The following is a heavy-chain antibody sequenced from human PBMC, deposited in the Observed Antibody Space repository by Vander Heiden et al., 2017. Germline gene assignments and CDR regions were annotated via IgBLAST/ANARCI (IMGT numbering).Heavy chain of an antibody. Sequence: EVQLVESGGGLVKPGGSLRLSCAASGFPFSRYSMNWVRQAPGKGLEWVSSISSSSSYIYYADSVKGRFTISRDNAKNSLYLQMNSLRAEDTAVYYCARAHVDTAMPGYRAVIDYWGQGTLVTVSS. CDR1: GFPFSRYS. J-gene: IGHJ4*02. D-gene: IGHD5-18*01. CDR3: ARAHVDTAMPGYRAVIDY. V-gene: IGHV3-21*01. CDR2: ISSSSSYI.